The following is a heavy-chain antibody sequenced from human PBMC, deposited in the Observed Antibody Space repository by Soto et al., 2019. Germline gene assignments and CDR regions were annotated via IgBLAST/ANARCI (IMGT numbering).Heavy chain of an antibody. V-gene: IGHV4-59*01. Sequence: SETLSLTCTVSGGSISGYYWSWIRQPPGKGLEWIGYMYNTGSTVYNPSFKSRVTISVDTSKSQFSLRLNSVTAADTAVYYCARDLLGYCGTDCYTLDVWGKGTTVPVSS. D-gene: IGHD2-21*02. J-gene: IGHJ6*04. CDR2: MYNTGST. CDR1: GGSISGYY. CDR3: ARDLLGYCGTDCYTLDV.